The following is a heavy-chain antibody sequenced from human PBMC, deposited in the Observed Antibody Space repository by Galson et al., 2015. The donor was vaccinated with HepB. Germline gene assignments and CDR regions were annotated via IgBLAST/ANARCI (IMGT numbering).Heavy chain of an antibody. CDR1: GFTFSSYS. V-gene: IGHV3-21*01. J-gene: IGHJ3*02. CDR2: ISSSSSYI. Sequence: SLRLSCAASGFTFSSYSMNWVRQAPGKGLEWVSSISSSSSYIYYADSVKGRFTISRDNAKNSLYLQMNSLRAEDTAVYYCARDLGLDTAMVSERDAFDIWGQGTMVTVSS. CDR3: ARDLGLDTAMVSERDAFDI. D-gene: IGHD5-18*01.